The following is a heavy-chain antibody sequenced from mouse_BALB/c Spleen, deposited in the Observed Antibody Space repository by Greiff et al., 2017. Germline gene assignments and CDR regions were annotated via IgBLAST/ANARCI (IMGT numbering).Heavy chain of an antibody. CDR3: ARYDDAMDY. Sequence: EVKLMESGPGLVKPSQSLSLTCTVTGYSITSDYAWNWIRQFPGNKLEWMGYISYSGSTSYNPSLKSRISITRDTSKNQFFLQLNSVTTEDTATYYCARYDDAMDYWGQGTSVTVSS. CDR1: GYSITSDYA. D-gene: IGHD2-14*01. CDR2: ISYSGST. V-gene: IGHV3-2*02. J-gene: IGHJ4*01.